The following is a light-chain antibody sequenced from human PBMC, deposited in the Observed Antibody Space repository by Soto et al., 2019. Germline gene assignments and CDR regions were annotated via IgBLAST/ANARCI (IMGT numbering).Light chain of an antibody. CDR2: DVD. CDR3: SSYTSSSTRV. J-gene: IGLJ1*01. CDR1: SSDVGGYNY. V-gene: IGLV2-14*03. Sequence: QSVLTQPASVSGSPGQSITISCTGTSSDVGGYNYVSWYQQYPGKAPKVVIYDVDNRPSGVSHRFSGSKSGNTASLTISGLQAEDEAAYYCSSYTSSSTRVFGTGTKVTVL.